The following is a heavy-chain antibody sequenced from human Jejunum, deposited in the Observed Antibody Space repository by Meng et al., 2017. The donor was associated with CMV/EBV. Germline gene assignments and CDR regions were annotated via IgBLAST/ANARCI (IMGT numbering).Heavy chain of an antibody. J-gene: IGHJ6*02. V-gene: IGHV1-69*05. CDR1: FA. CDR2: IIPTLGKT. CDR3: AKFGNKIFGVVGGQAYGMDV. D-gene: IGHD3-3*01. Sequence: FAVYWVRQAPGQRLAWMGAIIPTLGKTNYAQEFQGRITFTTDESTSAAYMELSSLRSEDTAVYYCAKFGNKIFGVVGGQAYGMDVWGQGTTVTVSS.